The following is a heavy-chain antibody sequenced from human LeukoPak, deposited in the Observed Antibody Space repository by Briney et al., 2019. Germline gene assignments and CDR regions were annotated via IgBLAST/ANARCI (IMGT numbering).Heavy chain of an antibody. CDR3: ARGRYSSSWPGNWFDP. D-gene: IGHD6-13*01. Sequence: ASVKVSCKASGYTFTSYGISWVRQAPGQGLEWMGWISAYNGNTDYAQKLQGRVTMTTDTSTSTAYMELRSLRSDDTAVYYCARGRYSSSWPGNWFDPWGQGTLVIVSS. J-gene: IGHJ5*02. CDR1: GYTFTSYG. V-gene: IGHV1-18*01. CDR2: ISAYNGNT.